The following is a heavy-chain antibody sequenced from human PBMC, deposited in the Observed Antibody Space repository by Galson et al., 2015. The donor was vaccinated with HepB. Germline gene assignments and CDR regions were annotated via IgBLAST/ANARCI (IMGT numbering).Heavy chain of an antibody. D-gene: IGHD2-2*01. CDR1: GFTFSSYG. CDR3: AKDRYCSSTSCYEAEYFQH. CDR2: ISYDGSNK. J-gene: IGHJ1*01. Sequence: SLRLSCAASGFTFSSYGMHWVRQAPGKGLEWVAVISYDGSNKYYADSVKGRFTISRDNSKNTLYLQMNSLRAEDTAVYYCAKDRYCSSTSCYEAEYFQHWGQGTLVTVSS. V-gene: IGHV3-30*18.